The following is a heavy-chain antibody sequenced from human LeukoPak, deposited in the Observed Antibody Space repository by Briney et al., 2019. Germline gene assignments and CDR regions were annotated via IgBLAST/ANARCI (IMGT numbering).Heavy chain of an antibody. D-gene: IGHD3-22*01. J-gene: IGHJ4*02. Sequence: GGSLRLSCAASGFTFSSYWMSWVRQAPGKGLEWVAFIRYDGSNKYYADSVKGRFTISRDNSKNTLYLQMNSLRAEDTAVYYCAKEETYYYDSSGSFDYWGQGTLVTVSS. CDR2: IRYDGSNK. V-gene: IGHV3-30*02. CDR3: AKEETYYYDSSGSFDY. CDR1: GFTFSSYW.